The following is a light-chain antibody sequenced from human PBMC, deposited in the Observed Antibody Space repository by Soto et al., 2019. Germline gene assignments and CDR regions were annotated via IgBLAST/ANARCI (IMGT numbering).Light chain of an antibody. CDR3: QQHYNYPLT. V-gene: IGKV1-9*01. Sequence: IQLTQSPSSLAASVGDRVTITCRASQGISRALSWYQQKPGSAPKLLIYTTSTLRGGVPSRFSASGSDTEFTLTVSSLQPEDFATYYCQQHYNYPLTFGGGTKVEIK. J-gene: IGKJ4*01. CDR1: QGISRA. CDR2: TTS.